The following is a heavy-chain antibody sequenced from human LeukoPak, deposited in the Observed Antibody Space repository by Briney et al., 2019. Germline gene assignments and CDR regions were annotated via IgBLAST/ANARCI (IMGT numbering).Heavy chain of an antibody. J-gene: IGHJ4*02. CDR1: GYSFTGYY. Sequence: GASVKVSCKTSGYSFTGYYIHWVRQAPGQRLEWMGSINHSSGDTESAQKFQGRVTMTSDTSTRTAYMELSRLRSDDTAVYYCARGPIVATIPEDFLHGPPDYWGQGTLVTVSS. D-gene: IGHD5-12*01. CDR2: INHSSGDT. V-gene: IGHV1-2*02. CDR3: ARGPIVATIPEDFLHGPPDY.